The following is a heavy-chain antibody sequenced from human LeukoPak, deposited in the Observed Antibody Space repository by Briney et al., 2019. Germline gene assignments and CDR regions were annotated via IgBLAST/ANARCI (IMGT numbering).Heavy chain of an antibody. D-gene: IGHD3-22*01. Sequence: KPSETLSLTCTVSGGSISSSSYYWGWIRQPPGKGLEWIGSIYYSGSTYHNPSLKSRVTISVDTSKNQFSLKLSSVTAADTAVYYCAVQDYYDSSGYYFGFRIDYWGQGTLVTVSS. CDR1: GGSISSSSYY. J-gene: IGHJ4*02. V-gene: IGHV4-39*01. CDR3: AVQDYYDSSGYYFGFRIDY. CDR2: IYYSGST.